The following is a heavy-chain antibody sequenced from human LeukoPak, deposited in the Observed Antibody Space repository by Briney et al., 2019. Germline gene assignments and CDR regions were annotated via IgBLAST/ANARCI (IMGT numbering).Heavy chain of an antibody. CDR2: ISYDGSNK. CDR1: GFTFSSYA. CDR3: AKDWGMYYYGSGSYYPDY. J-gene: IGHJ4*02. V-gene: IGHV3-30*04. D-gene: IGHD3-10*01. Sequence: GGSLRLSCAASGFTFSSYAMHWVRQAPGKGLEWVAVISYDGSNKYYADSVKGRSTISRDNVKNSLYLQMNSLRAEDTALYYCAKDWGMYYYGSGSYYPDYWGQGTLVTVSS.